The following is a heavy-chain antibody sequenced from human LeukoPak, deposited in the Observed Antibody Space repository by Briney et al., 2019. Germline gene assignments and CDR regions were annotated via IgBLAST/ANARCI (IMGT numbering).Heavy chain of an antibody. CDR3: ARGGPSSQWVPDY. CDR2: INHSGST. J-gene: IGHJ4*02. CDR1: GGSFSGYY. V-gene: IGHV4-34*01. D-gene: IGHD1-26*01. Sequence: PSETLSLTCAVYGGSFSGYYWSWIRQPPGKGLEWIGEINHSGSTNYNPSLKSRVTISVDTSKNQFSLKLSSVTAADTAVYYCARGGPSSQWVPDYWGQGTLVTVSS.